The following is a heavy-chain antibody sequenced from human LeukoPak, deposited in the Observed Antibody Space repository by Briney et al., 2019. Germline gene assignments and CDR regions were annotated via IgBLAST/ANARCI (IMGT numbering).Heavy chain of an antibody. J-gene: IGHJ4*02. CDR2: IYSGGST. D-gene: IGHD3-22*01. V-gene: IGHV3-66*01. CDR3: ARDVLSSGYYRGFDY. CDR1: GVTVRTTY. Sequence: PGGSLRLSCVVSGVTVRTTYISWVRQAPGKGLEWLSVIYSGGSTYYAESVKGRFTISRDISKSTLYLQMNSLRADDTAVYYCARDVLSSGYYRGFDYWGQGILVTVSS.